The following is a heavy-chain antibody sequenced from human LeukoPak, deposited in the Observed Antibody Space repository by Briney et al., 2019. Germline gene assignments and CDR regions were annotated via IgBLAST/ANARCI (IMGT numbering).Heavy chain of an antibody. D-gene: IGHD6-19*01. CDR3: ARESSSGWYFSYFDY. V-gene: IGHV3-21*01. CDR1: GFTFSSYS. J-gene: IGHJ4*02. Sequence: GGSLRLSCAASGFTFSSYSMNWVRQAPGKGLEWVSSISSSSSYIYYADSVKGRFTISRDNAKNSLYLQMNSLRAEDTAVYYCARESSSGWYFSYFDYWGQGTLVTVSS. CDR2: ISSSSSYI.